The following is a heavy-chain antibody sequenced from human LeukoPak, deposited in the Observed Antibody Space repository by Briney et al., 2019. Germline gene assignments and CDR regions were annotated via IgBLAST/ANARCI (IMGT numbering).Heavy chain of an antibody. CDR1: GYTFTGYY. CDR2: INPNSGGT. Sequence: ASVTVSCKASGYTFTGYYMHWLRQAPGQGLEWMGWINPNSGGTNYAQKLQGRVTMTTDTSTSTAYMELRSLRSDNTAVYYCARDYFVGDGYNSYFDYWGQGTLVTVSS. J-gene: IGHJ4*02. CDR3: ARDYFVGDGYNSYFDY. D-gene: IGHD5-24*01. V-gene: IGHV1-2*02.